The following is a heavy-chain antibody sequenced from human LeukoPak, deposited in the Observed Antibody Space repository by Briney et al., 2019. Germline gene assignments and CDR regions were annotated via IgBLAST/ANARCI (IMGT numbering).Heavy chain of an antibody. CDR1: GGSISSSSYH. V-gene: IGHV4-39*07. CDR3: ARYRWLQLGPTYFDY. J-gene: IGHJ4*02. Sequence: SETLSLTCTVSGGSISSSSYHWGWIRQPPGKGLEWIGSIYYSGSTYYNPSLKSRVTISVDTSKNQFSLKLSSVTAADTAVYYCARYRWLQLGPTYFDYWGQGTLVTVSS. CDR2: IYYSGST. D-gene: IGHD5-24*01.